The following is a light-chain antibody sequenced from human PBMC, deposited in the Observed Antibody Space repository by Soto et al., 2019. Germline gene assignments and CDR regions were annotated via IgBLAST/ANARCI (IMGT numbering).Light chain of an antibody. CDR1: SSDVGGYNY. CDR3: SSYAGSNILSVA. CDR2: EVS. J-gene: IGLJ2*01. Sequence: QSALTQPPSASGSPGQSVTISCTGTSSDVGGYNYVSWYQQHPGNAPKLMIYEVSKRPSGVPDRFSGSKSGNTASLTVSGLQAEDEADYYCSSYAGSNILSVAFGGGTKLTVL. V-gene: IGLV2-8*01.